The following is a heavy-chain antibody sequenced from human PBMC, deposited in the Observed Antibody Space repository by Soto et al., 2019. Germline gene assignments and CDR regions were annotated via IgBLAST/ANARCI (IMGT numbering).Heavy chain of an antibody. CDR2: IIPIFNST. J-gene: IGHJ4*02. V-gene: IGHV1-69*06. Sequence: QVQLVQSGAEVKMPGSSLKVSCKVSGSRFSNYVISWVRQAPGHGLEWLGRIIPIFNSTKYAQKFQGRVTITADKSTSTASLELSSLRSDDTAVYYCAREGRGKKAGYNGLVSLGYWGQGTLVTVSS. CDR1: GSRFSNYV. CDR3: AREGRGKKAGYNGLVSLGY. D-gene: IGHD2-2*02.